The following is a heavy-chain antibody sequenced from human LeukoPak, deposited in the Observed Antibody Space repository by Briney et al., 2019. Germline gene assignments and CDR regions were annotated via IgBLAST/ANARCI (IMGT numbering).Heavy chain of an antibody. J-gene: IGHJ4*02. D-gene: IGHD6-13*01. CDR3: ARDLTGIAGFDY. V-gene: IGHV3-53*04. Sequence: GGSLRLSCAASGLTFRNSAMSWVRQAPGKGLEWVSVIYSGGSTYYADSVKGRFTISRHNSKNTLYLQMNSLRAEDTAVYYCARDLTGIAGFDYWGQGTLVTVSS. CDR1: GLTFRNSA. CDR2: IYSGGST.